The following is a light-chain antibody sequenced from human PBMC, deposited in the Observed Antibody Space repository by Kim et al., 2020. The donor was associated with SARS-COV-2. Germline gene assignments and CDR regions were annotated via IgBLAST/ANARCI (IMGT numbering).Light chain of an antibody. CDR1: SSDVGGYNY. Sequence: QSALTQPASVSGSPGQSITISCTGTSSDVGGYNYVSWYQQHPGKAPKHMIYDVSKRPSGVSNRFSGSKSGNTASLTISGLQAEDEADYYCSSYAGSITWVFGGGTQLTVL. CDR2: DVS. CDR3: SSYAGSITWV. J-gene: IGLJ3*02. V-gene: IGLV2-14*03.